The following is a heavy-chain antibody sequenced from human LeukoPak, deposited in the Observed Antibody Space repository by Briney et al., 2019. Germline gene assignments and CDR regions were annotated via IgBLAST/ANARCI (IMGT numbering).Heavy chain of an antibody. D-gene: IGHD2-2*01. V-gene: IGHV1-24*01. J-gene: IGHJ4*02. CDR2: FDPEDGET. CDR1: GYTLTELS. CDR3: ATDLHCSSTSCPFDY. Sequence: ASVKVSCKVSGYTLTELSMHWVRQAPGKGLEWLGGFDPEDGETIYAQKFQGRVTMTEDTSTDTAYMALSSLRSEDTAVYYCATDLHCSSTSCPFDYWGQGTLVTVSS.